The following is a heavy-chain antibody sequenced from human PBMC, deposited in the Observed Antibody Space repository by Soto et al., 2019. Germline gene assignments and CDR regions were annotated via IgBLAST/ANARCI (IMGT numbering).Heavy chain of an antibody. D-gene: IGHD1-26*01. CDR1: GFTFSSYA. CDR2: ISGSGGST. J-gene: IGHJ4*02. CDR3: TRRGSGSDYDY. Sequence: EVQLLESGGGLVQPGGSLRLSCAASGFTFSSYAMRWLRQAPVKGLGWVSAISGSGGSTYYANSVKGRFTISRDNTKNTLYLQMNSLNAEDTTVNYCTRRGSGSDYDYWGQGTLVTVSS. V-gene: IGHV3-23*01.